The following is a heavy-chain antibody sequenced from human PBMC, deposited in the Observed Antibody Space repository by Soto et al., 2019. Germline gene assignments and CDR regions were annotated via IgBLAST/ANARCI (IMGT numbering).Heavy chain of an antibody. CDR3: ARETAGYCISTSCYPNDKPYGMDV. V-gene: IGHV1-69*13. Sequence: EASVKVSCKASGGTFSSYAISWVRQAPGQGLEWMGGIIPIFGTANYAQKFQGRVTITADESTSTAYMELSSLRSEDTAVYYCARETAGYCISTSCYPNDKPYGMDVWGQGTTVTVSS. D-gene: IGHD2-2*01. CDR1: GGTFSSYA. J-gene: IGHJ6*02. CDR2: IIPIFGTA.